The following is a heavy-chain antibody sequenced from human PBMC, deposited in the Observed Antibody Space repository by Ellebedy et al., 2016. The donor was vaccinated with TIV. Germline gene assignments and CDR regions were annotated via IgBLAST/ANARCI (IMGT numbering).Heavy chain of an antibody. Sequence: GGSLRLSCAASGFTFRSYWMGWVRQTPGKGLEWVANIYQDGSQKYYVDSVQGRFTISRDNAKNSLYLQMNSLKVEDTAVYYCARRGSYGDYAVQINNWFDRWGQGTLVTVYS. CDR3: ARRGSYGDYAVQINNWFDR. V-gene: IGHV3-7*01. CDR2: IYQDGSQK. J-gene: IGHJ5*02. D-gene: IGHD4-17*01. CDR1: GFTFRSYW.